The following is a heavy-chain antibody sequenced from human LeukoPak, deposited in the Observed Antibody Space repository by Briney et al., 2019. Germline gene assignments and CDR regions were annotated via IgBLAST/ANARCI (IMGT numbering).Heavy chain of an antibody. CDR2: ISSRSSST. J-gene: IGHJ3*02. CDR1: GFTFSDYY. CDR3: ARRDDVFEI. V-gene: IGHV3-11*03. Sequence: GGSLRLSCAASGFTFSDYYMSWVRQAPGKGLEWVSYISSRSSSTGYADSVKGRFTISRDNAKKSLYLQMNSLRAEDTAVYYCARRDDVFEIWGQGTRVTVSS.